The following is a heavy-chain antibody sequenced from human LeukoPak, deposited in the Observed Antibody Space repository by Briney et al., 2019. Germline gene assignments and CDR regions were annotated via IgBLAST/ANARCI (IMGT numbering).Heavy chain of an antibody. CDR1: GGSISSGDYY. V-gene: IGHV4-30-4*08. J-gene: IGHJ4*02. D-gene: IGHD2-15*01. CDR2: IYYSGST. Sequence: SETLSLICTVSGGSISSGDYYWSWIRQPPGKGLEWIGYIYYSGSTYYNPSLKSRVTISVDTSKNQFSLKLSSVTAADTAVYYCARDVINGWSGVFDYWGQGTLVTVSS. CDR3: ARDVINGWSGVFDY.